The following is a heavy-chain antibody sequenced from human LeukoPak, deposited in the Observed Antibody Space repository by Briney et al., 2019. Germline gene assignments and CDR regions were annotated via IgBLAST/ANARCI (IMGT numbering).Heavy chain of an antibody. V-gene: IGHV3-9*01. J-gene: IGHJ5*02. D-gene: IGHD2-2*03. CDR3: AKAGGYCSSTSCYNWFDP. CDR2: SRWNSGSI. CDR1: AFTFDDYA. Sequence: SLRLSYPPDAFTFDDYAMHWVRQDPGKGLEWVSGSRWNSGSIGYADSVKGRFTISRVNAKNSLYLQMNSLRAEGTALYYCAKAGGYCSSTSCYNWFDPWGQGTLVTVSS.